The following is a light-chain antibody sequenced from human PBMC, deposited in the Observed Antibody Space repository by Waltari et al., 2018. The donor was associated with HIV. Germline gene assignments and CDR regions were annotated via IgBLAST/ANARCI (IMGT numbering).Light chain of an antibody. CDR3: QHYNTWPYT. V-gene: IGKV3-15*01. CDR2: GAS. J-gene: IGKJ2*01. Sequence: DRVLTQSPVTLFVSPGERATLSCTASQNIGNNLAWYQYKPGQAPRLLLYGASTRATGIPARFSGGGSATEFTLTIDNLQSADSAFYYCQHYNTWPYTFGRGTKLVI. CDR1: QNIGNN.